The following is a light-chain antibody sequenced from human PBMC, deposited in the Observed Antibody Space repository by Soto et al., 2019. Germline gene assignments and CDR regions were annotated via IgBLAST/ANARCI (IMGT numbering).Light chain of an antibody. CDR3: QQNYCTPVT. J-gene: IGKJ5*01. CDR2: DAS. Sequence: LTQSPVTLSLSPGDRSTLSCRASQSVSSYLLWYQQKPGQPPILLIYDASNMTTGVPARCSGSGSGTDFTLTISSLQAEDFAVYYCQQNYCTPVTFGQGTRLEIK. CDR1: QSVSSY. V-gene: IGKV3-11*01.